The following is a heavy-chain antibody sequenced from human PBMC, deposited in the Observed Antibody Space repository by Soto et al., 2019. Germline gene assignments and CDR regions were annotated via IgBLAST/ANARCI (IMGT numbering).Heavy chain of an antibody. D-gene: IGHD3-3*01. V-gene: IGHV4-31*03. J-gene: IGHJ4*01. Sequence: SETLSLTCTVSGASINSAAYYWSWIRQRPGEGLEWIGFISYSGNTYHSPSLKSRLVLSVDTSKNQFSLELDFMTAADTAVYNCARAPFLFWSSYPFVYFDSGGHGTRVTVSS. CDR1: GASINSAAYY. CDR3: ARAPFLFWSSYPFVYFDS. CDR2: ISYSGNT.